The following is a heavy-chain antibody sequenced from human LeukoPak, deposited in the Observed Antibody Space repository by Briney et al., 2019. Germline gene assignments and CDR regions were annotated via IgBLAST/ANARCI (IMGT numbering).Heavy chain of an antibody. Sequence: PSETLSLTCTVSGGSISSSSYYWGWIRQPPGKGLEWIGSIYYSGSTYYNPSLKSRVTISVDTSKNQFSLKLSSVTAADTAVYYCARDSIVVVPAAARYFDLWGRGTLVTVSS. CDR3: ARDSIVVVPAAARYFDL. D-gene: IGHD2-2*01. CDR1: GGSISSSSYY. V-gene: IGHV4-39*07. J-gene: IGHJ2*01. CDR2: IYYSGST.